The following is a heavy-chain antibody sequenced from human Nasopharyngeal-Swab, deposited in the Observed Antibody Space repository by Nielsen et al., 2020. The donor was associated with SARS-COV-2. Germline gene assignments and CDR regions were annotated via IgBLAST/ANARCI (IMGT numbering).Heavy chain of an antibody. J-gene: IGHJ3*02. V-gene: IGHV4-59*01. D-gene: IGHD4-23*01. CDR1: GGSFSGYY. CDR3: ARDNTVVTSEGVDI. Sequence: SETLSLTCAVYGGSFSGYYWSWIRQPPGKGLEWIGYIYYSGSTNYNPSLKSRVTISVDTSKNQFSLKLSSVTAADTAVYYCARDNTVVTSEGVDIWGQGTMVAVSS. CDR2: IYYSGST.